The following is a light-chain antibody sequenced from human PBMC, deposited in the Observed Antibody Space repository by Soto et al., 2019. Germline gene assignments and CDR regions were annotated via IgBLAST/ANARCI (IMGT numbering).Light chain of an antibody. CDR2: DVS. CDR3: SSYTSSSTLYV. Sequence: QYVLTQPASVSGSPGQSITISCTGTSSDIGAYKYVSWYQQRPGKVPKLMIYDVSNRPSGVSDRFSGSNSGNTASLTISGFQAEYVFDYYCSSYTSSSTLYVFVTGTKVTVL. V-gene: IGLV2-14*03. J-gene: IGLJ1*01. CDR1: SSDIGAYKY.